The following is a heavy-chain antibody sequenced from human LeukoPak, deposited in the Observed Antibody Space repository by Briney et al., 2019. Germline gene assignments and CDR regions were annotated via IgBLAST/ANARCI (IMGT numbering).Heavy chain of an antibody. CDR2: ISGSGGST. D-gene: IGHD1-14*01. CDR3: AKDSFGYLMGNHAFDI. CDR1: GFTFSSYA. J-gene: IGHJ3*02. V-gene: IGHV3-23*01. Sequence: GGSLRLSCAASGFTFSSYAMSWVRQAPGKGLEGVSAISGSGGSTYYTDSVKGRFTISRDNSKNTLYLQMNSLRAEDTAVYYCAKDSFGYLMGNHAFDIWGQGTMVTVSS.